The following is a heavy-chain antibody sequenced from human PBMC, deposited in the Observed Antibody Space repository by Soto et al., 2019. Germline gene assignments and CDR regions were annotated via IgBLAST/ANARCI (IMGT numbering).Heavy chain of an antibody. J-gene: IGHJ6*02. Sequence: EVQLVQSGGGSIQPGGSLRLSCAASEFIVSSNQMNWVRQAPGKGLEWVSAFYGDGSSHHADSVKGRFTISRDNSKNTLYLQMNSLRVEDTAVYYCEGWEESRALDVWGQGTTVTVSS. D-gene: IGHD1-26*01. V-gene: IGHV3-53*01. CDR1: EFIVSSNQ. CDR3: EGWEESRALDV. CDR2: FYGDGSS.